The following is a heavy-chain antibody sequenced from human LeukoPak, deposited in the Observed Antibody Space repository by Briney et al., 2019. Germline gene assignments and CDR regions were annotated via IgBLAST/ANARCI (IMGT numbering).Heavy chain of an antibody. V-gene: IGHV3-30*03. D-gene: IGHD2-2*01. CDR3: ARGKAYCSGTTCYVDH. CDR1: GFTFSSYG. J-gene: IGHJ4*02. CDR2: ISYDGSNK. Sequence: GGSLRLSCAASGFTFSSYGMRWVRQAPGKGLEWVAIISYDGSNKDYADSVKGRFTISRDNSKNTLYLQMNGLRVEDTAVYYCARGKAYCSGTTCYVDHWGQGALVTVSS.